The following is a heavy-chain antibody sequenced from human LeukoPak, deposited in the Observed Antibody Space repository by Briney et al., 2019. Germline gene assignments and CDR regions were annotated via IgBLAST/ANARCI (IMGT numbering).Heavy chain of an antibody. CDR1: GGSISSYY. D-gene: IGHD2-2*01. CDR2: IYYSGST. CDR3: ARGSPYCSSTSCPFDY. Sequence: SETLSLTCTVSGGSISSYYWSWIRQPPGKGLEWIGYIYYSGSTNYNPSLKSRVTISVDTSKSQFSLKLSSVTAADTAVYYCARGSPYCSSTSCPFDYWGQGTLVTVSS. J-gene: IGHJ4*02. V-gene: IGHV4-59*01.